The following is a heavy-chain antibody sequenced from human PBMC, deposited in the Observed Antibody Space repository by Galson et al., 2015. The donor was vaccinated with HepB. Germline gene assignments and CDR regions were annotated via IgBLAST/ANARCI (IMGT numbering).Heavy chain of an antibody. Sequence: SLRLSCAASGFTVSSNYMSWVRQAPGKGLEWVSVIYSGGSTYYADSVKGRFTISRDNSKNTLYLQMNSLRAEDTAVYYCARERPGYSYAFDIWGQGTMVTVSS. CDR2: IYSGGST. CDR3: ARERPGYSYAFDI. J-gene: IGHJ3*02. CDR1: GFTVSSNY. V-gene: IGHV3-53*01. D-gene: IGHD5-18*01.